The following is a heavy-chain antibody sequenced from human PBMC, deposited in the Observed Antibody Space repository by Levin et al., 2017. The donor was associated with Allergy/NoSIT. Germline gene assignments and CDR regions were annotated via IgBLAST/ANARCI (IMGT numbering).Heavy chain of an antibody. J-gene: IGHJ3*02. CDR2: IYYSGST. V-gene: IGHV4-59*01. Sequence: SQTLSLTCTVSGGSISSYYWSWIRQPPGKGLEWIGYIYYSGSTNYNPSLKSRVTISVDTSKNQFSLKLSSVTAADTAVYYCAREVSGWYNAFDIWGQGTMVTVSS. CDR3: AREVSGWYNAFDI. D-gene: IGHD6-19*01. CDR1: GGSISSYY.